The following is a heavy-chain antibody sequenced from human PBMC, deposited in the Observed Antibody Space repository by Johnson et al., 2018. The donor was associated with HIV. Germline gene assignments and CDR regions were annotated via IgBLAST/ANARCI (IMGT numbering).Heavy chain of an antibody. CDR1: GFTFVDYA. CDR3: AVYYYGSGSRNDAFDI. CDR2: IRSKAYEGDT. D-gene: IGHD3-10*01. J-gene: IGHJ3*02. Sequence: VQLVESGGGLIQPGGSLRLSCAASGFTFVDYAMSWFRQAPGQGLEWVGSIRSKAYEGDTEYAASVQVRFTSSRDDPKSIVYLQMNSLKTEDTAVYYCAVYYYGSGSRNDAFDIWGQGTMVTVSS. V-gene: IGHV3-49*03.